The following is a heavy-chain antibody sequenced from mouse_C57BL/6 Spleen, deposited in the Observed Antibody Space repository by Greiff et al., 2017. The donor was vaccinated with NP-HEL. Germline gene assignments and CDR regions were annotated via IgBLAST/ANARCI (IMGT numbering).Heavy chain of an antibody. CDR1: GYAFSSYW. D-gene: IGHD4-1*01. J-gene: IGHJ2*01. CDR2: IYPGDGDT. V-gene: IGHV1-80*01. CDR3: ARRGDWDGLFDY. Sequence: VQLQQSGAELVKPGASVKISCKASGYAFSSYWMNWVKQRPGKGLEWIGQIYPGDGDTNYNGKFKGKATLTADKSSSTAYMQLSSLTSEDSAVYCCARRGDWDGLFDYWGQGTTLTVSS.